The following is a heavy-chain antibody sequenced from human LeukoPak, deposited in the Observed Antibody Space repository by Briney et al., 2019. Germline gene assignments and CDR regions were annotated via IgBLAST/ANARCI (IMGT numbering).Heavy chain of an antibody. J-gene: IGHJ3*02. CDR2: INWNGGST. CDR3: ARILPMGTVSRVYAFDI. CDR1: GFTFDDYG. Sequence: GGSLRLSCAASGFTFDDYGMSWIRPAPGKGLEWVSGINWNGGSTGYADSVKGRFTISRDNAKNSLYLQMNSLRAEDTALYYCARILPMGTVSRVYAFDIWGQGTMVTVSS. D-gene: IGHD4-17*01. V-gene: IGHV3-20*04.